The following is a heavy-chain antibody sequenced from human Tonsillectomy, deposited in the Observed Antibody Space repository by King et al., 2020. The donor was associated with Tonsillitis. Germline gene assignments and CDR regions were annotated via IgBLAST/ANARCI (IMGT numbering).Heavy chain of an antibody. CDR2: IWYDGSKK. D-gene: IGHD3-3*01. V-gene: IGHV3-33*08. CDR3: ARVGGLLRFFFLGY. Sequence: VQLVESGGGVVQPGRSLTLSCAASGFTFSSYGMHWVRQAPGKGLEWVAVIWYDGSKKYYADSVKGRFTISRDNSKNTLYLQMNSLRAEVTAVYYCARVGGLLRFFFLGYWGQGALVTVSS. J-gene: IGHJ4*02. CDR1: GFTFSSYG.